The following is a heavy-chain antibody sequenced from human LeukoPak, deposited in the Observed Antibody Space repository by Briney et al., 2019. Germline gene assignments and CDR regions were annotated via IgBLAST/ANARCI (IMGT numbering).Heavy chain of an antibody. V-gene: IGHV3-21*01. Sequence: PGGSLRLSCAASGFTFSSYSMNWVRQAPGKGLEWVSSISSSSSYIYYADSVKGRFTISRDNAKNSLYLQMNSLRAEDTAVYYCARDTRIAAACMINWFDPWGQGTLVTVSS. CDR2: ISSSSSYI. J-gene: IGHJ5*02. CDR3: ARDTRIAAACMINWFDP. CDR1: GFTFSSYS. D-gene: IGHD6-13*01.